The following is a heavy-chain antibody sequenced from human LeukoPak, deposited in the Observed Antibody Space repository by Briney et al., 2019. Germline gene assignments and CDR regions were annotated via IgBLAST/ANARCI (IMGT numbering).Heavy chain of an antibody. CDR1: GYTFTSYG. J-gene: IGHJ4*02. CDR3: ARKSYDFWSALYYFDY. V-gene: IGHV1-18*01. Sequence: ASVKVSCKASGYTFTSYGISWVRQAPGQGLEWMGWISAYNGNANYAQKLQGRVTMTTDTSTSTAYMELRSLRSDDTAVYYCARKSYDFWSALYYFDYWGQRTLVTVSS. D-gene: IGHD3-3*01. CDR2: ISAYNGNA.